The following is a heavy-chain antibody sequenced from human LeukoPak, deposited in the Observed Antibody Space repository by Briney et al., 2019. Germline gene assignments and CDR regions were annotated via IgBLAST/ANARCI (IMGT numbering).Heavy chain of an antibody. CDR2: INPGNDNT. CDR3: ARDPYRARPTYSDYFDY. D-gene: IGHD5-12*01. CDR1: GYTFTNYA. V-gene: IGHV1-3*01. J-gene: IGHJ4*02. Sequence: ASVKVSCKPSGYTFTNYAIHWVRQAPGQSLEWMGWINPGNDNTKYSQKFQDRVTFTRDTSATTAFMELSSLRSEDTAVYYCARDPYRARPTYSDYFDYWGQGTLVTVSS.